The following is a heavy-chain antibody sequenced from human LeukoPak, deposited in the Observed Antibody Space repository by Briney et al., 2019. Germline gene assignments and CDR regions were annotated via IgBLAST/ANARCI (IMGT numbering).Heavy chain of an antibody. CDR2: IYYSGST. J-gene: IGHJ4*02. CDR3: ARAKFDWYSSSWYYFDY. Sequence: SETLSLTCTVSGGSISSYYWGWIRQPPGKGLEWIGSIYYSGSTYYNPSLKSRVTISVDTSKNQFSLKLSSVTAADTAVYYCARAKFDWYSSSWYYFDYWGQGTLVTVSS. CDR1: GGSISSYY. D-gene: IGHD6-13*01. V-gene: IGHV4-39*07.